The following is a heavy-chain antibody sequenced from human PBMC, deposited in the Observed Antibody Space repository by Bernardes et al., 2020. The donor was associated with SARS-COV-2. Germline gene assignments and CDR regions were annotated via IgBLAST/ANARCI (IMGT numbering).Heavy chain of an antibody. D-gene: IGHD4-4*01. CDR1: GYTFITYS. CDR2: LHTGNGNT. CDR3: ARRANDYNNYEVFDY. Sequence: ASVKDSCKASGYTFITYSIHWLRQAPGQRPEWMGWLHTGNGNTRYSQNLQGRVTLTRDTPATTAYMELSSLRSEDTAVYYCARRANDYNNYEVFDYWGQGTLVTVAS. V-gene: IGHV1-3*04. J-gene: IGHJ4*02.